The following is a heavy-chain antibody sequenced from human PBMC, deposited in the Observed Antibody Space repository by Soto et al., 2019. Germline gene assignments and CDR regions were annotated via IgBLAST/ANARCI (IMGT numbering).Heavy chain of an antibody. Sequence: SQTLSLTCTVSGGSISSYYWSWIRQPPGKGLEWIGYIYYSGSTNYNPSLKSRVTISVDTSKNQFSLKLSSVTAADTAVYYCASLTPRRLAYYFDYWGQGTLVTVSS. CDR1: GGSISSYY. CDR3: ASLTPRRLAYYFDY. J-gene: IGHJ4*02. CDR2: IYYSGST. D-gene: IGHD6-19*01. V-gene: IGHV4-59*08.